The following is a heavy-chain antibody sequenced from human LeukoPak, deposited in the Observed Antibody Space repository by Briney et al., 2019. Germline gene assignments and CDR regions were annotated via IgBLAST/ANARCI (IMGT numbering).Heavy chain of an antibody. V-gene: IGHV4-4*07. CDR1: GGPISSYY. J-gene: IGHJ4*02. CDR2: IYTSGST. Sequence: SETLSLTCTVSGGPISSYYWSWIRQPAGKGLEWIGRIYTSGSTNYNPSLKSRVTMSVDTSKNQFSLKLSSVTAPDTAVFYCARENSGSYREFDYWGQGTLVTVSS. D-gene: IGHD1-26*01. CDR3: ARENSGSYREFDY.